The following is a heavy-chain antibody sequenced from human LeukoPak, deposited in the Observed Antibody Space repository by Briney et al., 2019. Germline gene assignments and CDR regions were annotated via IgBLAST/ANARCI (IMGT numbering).Heavy chain of an antibody. Sequence: GGSLRLSCAASGLTFSNYWMSWVRQAPGKGLEWVANIKEDGNEKYYVDSVKGRFTISRDNAKRSLYLQMDSLRAEDTAVYYCARDRSRFYYWGQGTPVTVSS. D-gene: IGHD2-2*01. CDR3: ARDRSRFYY. CDR1: GLTFSNYW. CDR2: IKEDGNEK. V-gene: IGHV3-7*01. J-gene: IGHJ4*02.